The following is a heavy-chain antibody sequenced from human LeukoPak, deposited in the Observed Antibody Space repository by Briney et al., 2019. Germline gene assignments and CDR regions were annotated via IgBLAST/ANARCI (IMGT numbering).Heavy chain of an antibody. V-gene: IGHV3-23*01. CDR1: GFTFSSYA. D-gene: IGHD6-6*01. CDR2: ISGSGGST. J-gene: IGHJ4*02. Sequence: GSLRLSCSASGFTFSSYALSWVRQAPGKGLGGVSAISGSGGSTYYADSVKGRFTISRDNSKNTLYRQMNSLRAEDTAVYYCANTRRQLVPVWGQGTLVTVSS. CDR3: ANTRRQLVPV.